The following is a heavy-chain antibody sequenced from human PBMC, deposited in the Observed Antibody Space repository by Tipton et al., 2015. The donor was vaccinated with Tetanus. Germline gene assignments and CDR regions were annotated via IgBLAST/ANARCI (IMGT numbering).Heavy chain of an antibody. J-gene: IGHJ4*02. Sequence: SLRLSCAASGFTFSDYGMHWVRQAPGKGLEWVAVLSFDGTNEDYADSVKGRFTISRDDSQNTLFLQMSSLRADDTAMYYCAKTAAGSGLFDYWGQGALVTVAS. CDR1: GFTFSDYG. CDR2: LSFDGTNE. CDR3: AKTAAGSGLFDY. V-gene: IGHV3-30*18. D-gene: IGHD6-13*01.